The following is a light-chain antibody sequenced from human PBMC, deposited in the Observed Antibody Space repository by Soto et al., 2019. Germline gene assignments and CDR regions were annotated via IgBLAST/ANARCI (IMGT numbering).Light chain of an antibody. CDR3: QQYGRSPLT. CDR2: SSS. CDR1: QSLSSSF. V-gene: IGKV3-20*01. Sequence: EIVLTQSPGTLSLSPGERAILSCRASQSLSSSFLAWYQQKPGQAPRLLIYSSSNRATGIPDRFSGGGSGTDFTLTISRLEPADFEVHYCQQYGRSPLTFGGGTKVDIK. J-gene: IGKJ4*01.